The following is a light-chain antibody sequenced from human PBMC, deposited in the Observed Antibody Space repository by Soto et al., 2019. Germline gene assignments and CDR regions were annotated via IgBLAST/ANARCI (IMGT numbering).Light chain of an antibody. Sequence: EIVLTQSPATLSLSPGERATLSCRASQSVNIYLAWYQQKSGQAPRLLIYDASNRATGIPARFSGSGSGTDFTLTISSLEPEDFAVYYCQHRSGFTFGPGTTVDIK. CDR2: DAS. V-gene: IGKV3-11*01. J-gene: IGKJ3*01. CDR3: QHRSGFT. CDR1: QSVNIY.